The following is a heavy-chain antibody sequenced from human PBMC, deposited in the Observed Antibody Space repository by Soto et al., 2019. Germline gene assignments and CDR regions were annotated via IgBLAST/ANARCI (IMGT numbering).Heavy chain of an antibody. D-gene: IGHD3-3*01. J-gene: IGHJ4*02. Sequence: SLRLSCAASGFTFSSYGMHWVRQAPGKGLEWVAVISYDGSNKYYADSVKGRFTISRDNSKNTLYLQMNSLRAEDTAVYYCAKDRDYYDFWSGYYLDYWGQGTLVTVSS. CDR2: ISYDGSNK. V-gene: IGHV3-30*18. CDR1: GFTFSSYG. CDR3: AKDRDYYDFWSGYYLDY.